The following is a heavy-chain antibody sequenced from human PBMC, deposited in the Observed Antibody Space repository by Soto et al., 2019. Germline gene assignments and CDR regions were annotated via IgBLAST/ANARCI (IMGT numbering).Heavy chain of an antibody. CDR2: IDTYGSST. CDR3: AREIATVVTPDDAFDI. CDR1: GFTFSSYW. Sequence: GGSLRLSCAASGFTFSSYWMHWVRQAPGKGLVWVSRIDTYGSSTSYADSVKGRFTISRDNAKNTLYLQMNSLRAEDTAVYYCAREIATVVTPDDAFDIWGQGTMVTVSS. J-gene: IGHJ3*02. D-gene: IGHD4-17*01. V-gene: IGHV3-74*01.